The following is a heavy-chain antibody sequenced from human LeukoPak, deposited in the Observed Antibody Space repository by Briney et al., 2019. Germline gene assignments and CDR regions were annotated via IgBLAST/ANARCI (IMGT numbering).Heavy chain of an antibody. D-gene: IGHD3-10*01. CDR2: ISYDGSNK. CDR1: GFTFSSYA. V-gene: IGHV3-30*04. CDR3: GYYNSGSYSTPDS. J-gene: IGHJ5*01. Sequence: PGRSLRLSCAASGFTFSSYAMHWVRQAPGKGLEWVAVISYDGSNKYYADSVKGRFTISRDNSKNTLYLQMKTLRSEDTAVYYCGYYNSGSYSTPDSWGQGTQVTVSS.